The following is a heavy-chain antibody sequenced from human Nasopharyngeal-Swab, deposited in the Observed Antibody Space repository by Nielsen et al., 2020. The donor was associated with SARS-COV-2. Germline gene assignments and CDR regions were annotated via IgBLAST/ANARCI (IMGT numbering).Heavy chain of an antibody. V-gene: IGHV4-39*02. CDR1: GGSISSSSYY. CDR2: IYYSGST. D-gene: IGHD4-17*01. CDR3: ARVPSDYGDPAGLDY. J-gene: IGHJ4*02. Sequence: SETLSLTCTVSGGSISSSSYYWGWIRQPPGKGLEWIGYIYYSGSTYYNPSLESRVSMSVDTSKNHFSLKVSSVTAADTAVYYCARVPSDYGDPAGLDYWGQGILVTVSS.